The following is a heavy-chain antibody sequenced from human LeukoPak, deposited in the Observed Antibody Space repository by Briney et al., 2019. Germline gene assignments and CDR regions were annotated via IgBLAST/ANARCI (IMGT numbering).Heavy chain of an antibody. D-gene: IGHD2-2*01. CDR3: ATEQSDCSSTSCSRPEYYFDY. V-gene: IGHV4-59*12. J-gene: IGHJ4*02. CDR1: GGSISSYY. CDR2: IYYSGST. Sequence: SETLSLTCTVSGGSISSYYWSWIRQPPGKGLEWIGYIYYSGSTNYNPSLKSRVTISVDTSKNQFSLKLSSVTAADTAVYYCATEQSDCSSTSCSRPEYYFDYWGQGTLVTVSS.